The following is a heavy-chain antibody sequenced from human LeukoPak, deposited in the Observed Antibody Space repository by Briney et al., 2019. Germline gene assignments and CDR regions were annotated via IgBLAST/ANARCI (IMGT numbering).Heavy chain of an antibody. J-gene: IGHJ4*02. Sequence: GGSLRLSCAASGFTFSSYGMHWVRQAPGKGLEWVAFIRYDGSNKYYADSVKGRFTISRDNSKNTLYLQMNSLRAEDTAVYYCAKDHAQRYCSGGSCPRGYSYGLFDYWGQGTLVTVSS. D-gene: IGHD2-15*01. CDR1: GFTFSSYG. V-gene: IGHV3-30*02. CDR3: AKDHAQRYCSGGSCPRGYSYGLFDY. CDR2: IRYDGSNK.